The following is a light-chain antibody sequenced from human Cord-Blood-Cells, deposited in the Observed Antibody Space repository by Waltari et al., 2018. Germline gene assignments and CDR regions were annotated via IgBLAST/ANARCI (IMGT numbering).Light chain of an antibody. CDR1: SSDVGGYNY. CDR3: SSYTSSSTVV. J-gene: IGLJ2*01. V-gene: IGLV2-14*01. Sequence: QSALTQPASVSGSPGQSITIPCTGSSSDVGGYNYVSWYQQHPGKAPKLMIYEVSNRPSGVSNRFAGSKSGNTASLTISGLQAEDEADYYCSSYTSSSTVVCGGGTKLTGL. CDR2: EVS.